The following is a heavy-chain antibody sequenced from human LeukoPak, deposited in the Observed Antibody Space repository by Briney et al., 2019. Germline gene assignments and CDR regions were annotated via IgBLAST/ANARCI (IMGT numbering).Heavy chain of an antibody. CDR2: IYTGGST. V-gene: IGHV3-53*01. CDR3: ARGIIDY. J-gene: IGHJ4*02. Sequence: GGPLRLSCTAPGFTFSSYSLNWVRQAPGKGLEWVSAIYTGGSTYYADSVKGRFTISRDNSKNTLYLQMNSLRAEDTAVYYCARGIIDYWGQGTLVTVSS. CDR1: GFTFSSYS. D-gene: IGHD3-10*01.